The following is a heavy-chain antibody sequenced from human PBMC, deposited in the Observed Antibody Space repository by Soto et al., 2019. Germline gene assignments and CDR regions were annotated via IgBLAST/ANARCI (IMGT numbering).Heavy chain of an antibody. Sequence: PSETLSLTCTVSGGSISSGDYYWSWIRQPPGKGLEWIGYIYYSGSTYYNPSLKSRVTISLDTSKNQFSLKLSSVTAADTAVYFCTGRGESKAVQPLDYWGQGTLVTVS. V-gene: IGHV4-30-4*01. D-gene: IGHD6-19*01. J-gene: IGHJ4*02. CDR3: TGRGESKAVQPLDY. CDR1: GGSISSGDYY. CDR2: IYYSGST.